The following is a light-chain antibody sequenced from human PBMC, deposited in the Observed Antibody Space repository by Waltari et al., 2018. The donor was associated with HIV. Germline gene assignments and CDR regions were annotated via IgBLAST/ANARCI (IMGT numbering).Light chain of an antibody. CDR3: QQTFRAPRT. CDR2: KAS. J-gene: IGKJ1*01. V-gene: IGKV1-5*03. CDR1: QSISNW. Sequence: DIQMTQSPSTLSASVGDRVTITCRASQSISNWLAWYQQKPGKAPKLLIYKASSLESGVPSRFSGSGSGTEYTLTISSLQPDDFATYYCQQTFRAPRTFGQGTRVDI.